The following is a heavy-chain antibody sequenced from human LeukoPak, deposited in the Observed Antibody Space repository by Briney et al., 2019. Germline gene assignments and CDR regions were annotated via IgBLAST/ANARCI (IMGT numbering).Heavy chain of an antibody. Sequence: GASVKVSCKASGYTFTSYYMHWVRQAPGQGLEWMGIINPSGGSTSYAQKFQGRVTMTRDTSTSTVYMELSSLRSEDMAVYYCARGLLIAAAGSANWFDPWGQGTLVTVSS. V-gene: IGHV1-46*01. CDR1: GYTFTSYY. J-gene: IGHJ5*02. CDR3: ARGLLIAAAGSANWFDP. D-gene: IGHD6-13*01. CDR2: INPSGGST.